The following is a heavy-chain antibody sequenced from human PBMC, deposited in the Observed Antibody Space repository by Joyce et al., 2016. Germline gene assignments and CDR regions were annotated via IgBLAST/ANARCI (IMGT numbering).Heavy chain of an antibody. CDR3: ATDGNYGLKNFDH. D-gene: IGHD3-10*01. CDR2: VYYSGAT. V-gene: IGHV4-39*07. Sequence: QLLLQESGSGLVKPSETLSLTRSVSGGYVSSRAYYWLWICQPPGTGLEFVGCVYYSGATFYSPSLQNRLTVSVCTSKSQCALKLSSVTAADTAIYYGATDGNYGLKNFDHWGQGTLVTVSS. CDR1: GGYVSSRAYY. J-gene: IGHJ4*02.